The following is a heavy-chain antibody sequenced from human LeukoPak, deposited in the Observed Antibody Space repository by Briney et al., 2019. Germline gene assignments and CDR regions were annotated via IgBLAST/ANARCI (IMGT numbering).Heavy chain of an antibody. CDR2: IIPIFGTA. D-gene: IGHD1-26*01. J-gene: IGHJ4*02. V-gene: IGHV1-69*05. Sequence: SVKVSCKASGGTFSSYAISWVRQAPGQGLEWMGGIIPIFGTANYAQKFQGRVTITTDESTSTAYMELSSLRSEDTAVYYCARVRYVELAWRYYFDYWGQGTLVTVSS. CDR1: GGTFSSYA. CDR3: ARVRYVELAWRYYFDY.